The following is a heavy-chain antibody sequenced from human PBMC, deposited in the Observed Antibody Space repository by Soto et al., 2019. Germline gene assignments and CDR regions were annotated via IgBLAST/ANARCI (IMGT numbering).Heavy chain of an antibody. J-gene: IGHJ6*02. CDR3: ARDVDHYYGMDV. Sequence: GGSMRLSCAASGFTCSSYSMNWVRQAAGKGLEWVSSISSSSSYIYYADSLQGRFTISRDNAKNSLYLQMNSLRAEDTAVYYCARDVDHYYGMDVWGQGTTVTVSS. CDR1: GFTCSSYS. CDR2: ISSSSSYI. V-gene: IGHV3-21*01.